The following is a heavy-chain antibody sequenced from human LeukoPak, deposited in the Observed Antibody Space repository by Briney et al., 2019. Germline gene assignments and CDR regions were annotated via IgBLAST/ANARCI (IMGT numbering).Heavy chain of an antibody. D-gene: IGHD6-13*01. CDR2: INWNGGST. CDR3: ARAYSSSWLYYFNY. CDR1: GFTFDDYG. J-gene: IGHJ4*02. V-gene: IGHV3-20*04. Sequence: AGGSLRLSCAASGFTFDDYGMSWVRQAPGKGLEWVSGINWNGGSTGYADPVKGRFTISRDNAKNSLYLQMNSLRAEDTALYYCARAYSSSWLYYFNYWGQGTLVTVSS.